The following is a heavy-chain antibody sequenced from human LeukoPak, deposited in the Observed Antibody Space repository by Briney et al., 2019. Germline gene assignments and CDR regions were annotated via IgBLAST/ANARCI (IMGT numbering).Heavy chain of an antibody. CDR2: ISGSGGST. Sequence: PGGSLRLSCATSGFSFSSYAMSWVRQAPGKGLEWVSAISGSGGSTYYADSVKGRFTISRDNSKNTLYLQMNSLRAEDTAVYYCAKDPSGIAVAGTDWFDPWGRGTLVTVSS. CDR1: GFSFSSYA. CDR3: AKDPSGIAVAGTDWFDP. D-gene: IGHD6-19*01. J-gene: IGHJ5*02. V-gene: IGHV3-23*01.